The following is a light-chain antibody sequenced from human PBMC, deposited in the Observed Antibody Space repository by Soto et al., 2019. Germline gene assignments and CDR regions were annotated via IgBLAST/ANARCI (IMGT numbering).Light chain of an antibody. J-gene: IGKJ2*01. CDR3: QQYGGSTYN. Sequence: EIVLTQSPGTLSLSPGERATLSCRASQSVRSNYLAWYQQKPGQAPRLLIYGASSRATGIPDRFSGTGSGTDFTLTISRLEPEDFAVYYCQQYGGSTYNFGQGTKLEIK. V-gene: IGKV3-20*01. CDR1: QSVRSNY. CDR2: GAS.